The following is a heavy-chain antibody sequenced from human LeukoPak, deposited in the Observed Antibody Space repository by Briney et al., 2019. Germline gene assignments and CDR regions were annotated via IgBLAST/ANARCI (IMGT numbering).Heavy chain of an antibody. Sequence: GASVKVSCKASGGTYSSYAINWVRQAPGQGLEWMGGIIPMIGTANYAQKFRGRVTVTADNSTTTTYTELSSLRFEDTALYYCASYSNWGDFDSWGQGTLVTVSS. J-gene: IGHJ4*02. CDR1: GGTYSSYA. V-gene: IGHV1-69*06. D-gene: IGHD7-27*01. CDR2: IIPMIGTA. CDR3: ASYSNWGDFDS.